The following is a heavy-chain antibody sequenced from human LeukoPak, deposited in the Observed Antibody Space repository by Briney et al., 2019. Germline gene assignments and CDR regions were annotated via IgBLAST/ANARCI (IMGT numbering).Heavy chain of an antibody. D-gene: IGHD4-17*01. CDR3: ARGSYGDYGDWYFDL. J-gene: IGHJ2*01. CDR1: GYTFTSYG. Sequence: EASVKVSCKASGYTFTSYGISWVRQAPGQGLEWMGWINTYTGNTNYAQNLQDRVTMTTDTSASANYMELRSLRSDDTAVYYCARGSYGDYGDWYFDLWGRGNLVTVSS. V-gene: IGHV1-18*04. CDR2: INTYTGNT.